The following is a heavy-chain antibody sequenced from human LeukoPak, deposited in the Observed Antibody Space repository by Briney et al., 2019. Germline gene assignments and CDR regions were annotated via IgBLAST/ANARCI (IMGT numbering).Heavy chain of an antibody. Sequence: SETLSLTCAVYGGSFSGYYWSWIRQPPGKGLEWIGEINHSGSTNYNPSLKSRVIISVDTSKNQFSLKLSSVTAADTAVYYCARGPTTPLGATTDYWGQGTLVTVSS. CDR3: ARGPTTPLGATTDY. CDR2: INHSGST. D-gene: IGHD1-26*01. V-gene: IGHV4-34*01. J-gene: IGHJ4*02. CDR1: GGSFSGYY.